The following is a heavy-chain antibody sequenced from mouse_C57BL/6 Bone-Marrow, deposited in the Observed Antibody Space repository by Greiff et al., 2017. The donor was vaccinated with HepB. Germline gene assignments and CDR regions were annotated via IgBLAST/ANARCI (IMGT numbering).Heavy chain of an antibody. CDR3: ARMGITTVVATYFHWYFDV. CDR2: INPNNGGT. CDR1: GYTFTDYY. D-gene: IGHD1-1*01. Sequence: VQLQHSGPELVKPGASVKISCKASGYTFTDYYMNWVKQSHGKSLEWIGDINPNNGGTSYNQKFKGKATLTVDKSSSTAYMELRSLTSEDSAVYYCARMGITTVVATYFHWYFDVWGRGTTVTVSS. V-gene: IGHV1-26*01. J-gene: IGHJ1*03.